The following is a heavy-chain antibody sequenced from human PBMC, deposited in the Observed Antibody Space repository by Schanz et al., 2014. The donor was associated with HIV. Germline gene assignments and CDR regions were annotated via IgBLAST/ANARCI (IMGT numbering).Heavy chain of an antibody. CDR3: AREKVGILADYTPNGMDV. CDR1: GHPFTGYY. D-gene: IGHD3-9*01. J-gene: IGHJ6*02. V-gene: IGHV1-2*02. Sequence: QVRLAQSGAEVKRPGASVKVSCKAPGHPFTGYYIHWVRQAPGQGLEWMGWINPNSGGTNYAPKFQGRVTMTRDTSVSTAYMELSRLTSDDTAMYYCAREKVGILADYTPNGMDVWGQGTTVTVSS. CDR2: INPNSGGT.